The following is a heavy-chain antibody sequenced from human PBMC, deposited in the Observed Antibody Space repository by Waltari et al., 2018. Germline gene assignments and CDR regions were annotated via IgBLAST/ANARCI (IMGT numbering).Heavy chain of an antibody. J-gene: IGHJ6*03. CDR3: AREGMWQQLGNSYYYYYYMDV. D-gene: IGHD6-13*01. CDR1: GGTFSSYA. CDR2: IIPIFGTA. V-gene: IGHV1-69*05. Sequence: QVQLVQSGAEVKKPGSPVKVSCKASGGTFSSYAISWVRHAPGPGLEWMGGIIPIFGTANYAQKFRGRVTITTDESTSTAYMELSSLRSEDTAVYYCAREGMWQQLGNSYYYYYYMDVWGKGTTVTVSS.